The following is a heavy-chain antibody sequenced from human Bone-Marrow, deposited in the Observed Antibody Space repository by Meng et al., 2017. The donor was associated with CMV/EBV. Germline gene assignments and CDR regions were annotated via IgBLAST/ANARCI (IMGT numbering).Heavy chain of an antibody. CDR2: IRDDGSNK. CDR1: GFTFSTYG. D-gene: IGHD3-3*01. Sequence: GESLKISCAASGFTFSTYGMHWVRQAPGKGVEWVAFIRDDGSNKYYADSVKGRFTISRDNSKNTLYLQMNSLRAEDTAVYYCARDGYYYDFWSGYYKGNYYYGMDVWGQGTTVTVSS. V-gene: IGHV3-30*02. J-gene: IGHJ6*02. CDR3: ARDGYYYDFWSGYYKGNYYYGMDV.